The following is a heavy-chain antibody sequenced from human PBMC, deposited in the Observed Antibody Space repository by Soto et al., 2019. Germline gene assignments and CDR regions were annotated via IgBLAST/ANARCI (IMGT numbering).Heavy chain of an antibody. CDR1: GGSISSGGYY. J-gene: IGHJ4*02. D-gene: IGHD3-16*02. CDR2: IYYSGST. Sequence: QVQLQESGPGLVKPSQTLSLTCTVSGGSISSGGYYWSWIRQHPGKGLEWIGYIYYSGSTYYNPSLKSRVPISVDTSKNQFSLKLSSVTAADTAVYYCATLYYDYVWGSYRYSYYFDYWGQGTLVTVSS. CDR3: ATLYYDYVWGSYRYSYYFDY. V-gene: IGHV4-31*03.